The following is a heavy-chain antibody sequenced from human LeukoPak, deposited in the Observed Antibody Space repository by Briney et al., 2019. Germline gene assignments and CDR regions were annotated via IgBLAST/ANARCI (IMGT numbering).Heavy chain of an antibody. D-gene: IGHD2-15*01. CDR3: ARGYCSGGSCYGDY. J-gene: IGHJ4*02. Sequence: GASVKVSCKASGGTFSSYAISWVRQAPGQGLEWMGWISAYNGNTNYAQKLQGRVTMTTDTSTSTAYMELRSLRSDDTAVYYCARGYCSGGSCYGDYWGQGTLVTVSS. CDR1: GGTFSSYA. CDR2: ISAYNGNT. V-gene: IGHV1-18*01.